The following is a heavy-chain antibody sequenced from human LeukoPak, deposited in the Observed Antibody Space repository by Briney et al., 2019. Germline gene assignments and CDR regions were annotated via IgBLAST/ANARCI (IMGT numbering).Heavy chain of an antibody. D-gene: IGHD3-9*01. CDR1: GFTFSLYW. J-gene: IGHJ4*02. CDR3: AGGTGFIIKD. V-gene: IGHV3-7*03. CDR2: IKQDGSEK. Sequence: GGSLRLSCAGSGFTFSLYWVNWVRRAPGKGLEWVANIKQDGSEKSYVDSVKGRFTISRDNAKNSLYLQMNNLRVEDTAMYYCAGGTGFIIKDWGQGTLVTVSS.